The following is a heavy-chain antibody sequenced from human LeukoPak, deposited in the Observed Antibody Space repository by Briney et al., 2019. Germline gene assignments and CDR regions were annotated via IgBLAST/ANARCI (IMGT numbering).Heavy chain of an antibody. CDR3: ARDSARGYSYGFINWFDP. CDR2: SHSSSSYI. V-gene: IGHV3-21*01. CDR1: GFTFSSYS. Sequence: GGSLRLSCAASGFTFSSYSMNWVRQAPGKGLEWVSSSHSSSSYIYYADSVKGRFTISRDNAKNSLYLQMNSLRAEDTAVYYCARDSARGYSYGFINWFDPWGQGTLVTVSS. J-gene: IGHJ5*02. D-gene: IGHD5-18*01.